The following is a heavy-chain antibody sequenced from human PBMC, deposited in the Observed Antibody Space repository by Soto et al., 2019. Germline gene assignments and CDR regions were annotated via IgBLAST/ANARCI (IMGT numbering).Heavy chain of an antibody. D-gene: IGHD3-22*01. CDR2: ISGYNGNT. CDR3: ARDPNYYDSSGLPPIDD. CDR1: GYTFTNYG. Sequence: ASVKVSCKASGYTFTNYGITWVRQAPGQGLEWMGWISGYNGNTHYAQKFQGRVTMTADTSTSTAYMELRSLTSDDTAVYYCARDPNYYDSSGLPPIDDWGPGTLVTVS. V-gene: IGHV1-18*01. J-gene: IGHJ4*01.